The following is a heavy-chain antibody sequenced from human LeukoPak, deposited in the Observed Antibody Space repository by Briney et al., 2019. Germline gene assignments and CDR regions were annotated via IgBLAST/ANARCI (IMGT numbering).Heavy chain of an antibody. CDR2: ISGGGDSA. CDR1: GFSFSGYA. J-gene: IGHJ4*02. V-gene: IGHV3-23*01. Sequence: PGGSLRLSCIASGFSFSGYAMSWVRQAPGKGLEWVSAISGGGDSAYYADSVKGRFTISRDNSKNTLYLQMSSLRAEDTAVYYCVGEMATTSNFDYWGQGTLVTVSS. D-gene: IGHD5-24*01. CDR3: VGEMATTSNFDY.